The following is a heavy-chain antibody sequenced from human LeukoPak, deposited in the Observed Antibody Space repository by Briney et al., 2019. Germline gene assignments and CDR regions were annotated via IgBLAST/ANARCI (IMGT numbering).Heavy chain of an antibody. D-gene: IGHD3-3*01. CDR1: GYTFTTYG. V-gene: IGHV1-18*01. CDR2: ISAHDGNT. Sequence: ASVKVSCKAPGYTFTTYGISWVRQAPGQGLEWMGWISAHDGNTNYAQEVQGRVTMTTDTSTSTAYMELRSLRSDDTAVYYCARKITYYDFWSGYYEGESYFDYWGQGTLVTVSS. J-gene: IGHJ4*02. CDR3: ARKITYYDFWSGYYEGESYFDY.